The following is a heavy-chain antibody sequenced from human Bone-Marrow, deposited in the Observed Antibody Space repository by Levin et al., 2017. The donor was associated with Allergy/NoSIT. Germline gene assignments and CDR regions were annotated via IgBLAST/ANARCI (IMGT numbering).Heavy chain of an antibody. V-gene: IGHV3-23*01. Sequence: PGGSLRLSCVDSGFTFSSSALNWVRQAPGKGLEWVSTINGDGAYTYYSDSVKGRFTISRDNSKNTLFLQMNSLRAEDTAVYYCARGVVAGPPYYFASWGQGTLVTVSS. J-gene: IGHJ4*02. D-gene: IGHD2-15*01. CDR2: INGDGAYT. CDR3: ARGVVAGPPYYFAS. CDR1: GFTFSSSA.